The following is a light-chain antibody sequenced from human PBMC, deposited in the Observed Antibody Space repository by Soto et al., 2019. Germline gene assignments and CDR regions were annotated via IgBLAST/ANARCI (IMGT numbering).Light chain of an antibody. V-gene: IGKV3-11*01. J-gene: IGKJ1*01. CDR1: QTIHNY. CDR3: QQRSAWPPT. Sequence: EIVLTQSPATLSLSPGEGATLSCRASQTIHNYLAWYQQKPGQPPRLLIYDASNRAAGIPAKFSGSGSGTDFTLTISSLGPEDSAVYYCQQRSAWPPTFGQGTKVEIK. CDR2: DAS.